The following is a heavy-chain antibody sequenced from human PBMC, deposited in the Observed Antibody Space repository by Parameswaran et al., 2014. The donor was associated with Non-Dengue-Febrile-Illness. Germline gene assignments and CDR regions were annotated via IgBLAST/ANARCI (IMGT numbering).Heavy chain of an antibody. Sequence: RWIRQPPGKGLEWVSVIYSGGSYGTTYYADSVKGRFTISRDNSKNTVYLQMNSLRAEDTAVYYCARGITSTFGGQGTLVTVSS. V-gene: IGHV3-66*01. CDR3: ARGITSTF. D-gene: IGHD3-10*01. CDR2: IYSGGSYGTT. J-gene: IGHJ4*02.